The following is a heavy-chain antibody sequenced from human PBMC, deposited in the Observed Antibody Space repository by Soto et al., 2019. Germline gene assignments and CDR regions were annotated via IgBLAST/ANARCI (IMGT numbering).Heavy chain of an antibody. CDR1: GFTFSSYA. J-gene: IGHJ2*01. V-gene: IGHV3-30-3*01. CDR3: ARPDGYNYSWYFDL. Sequence: QVQLVESGGGVVQPGRSLRLSCAASGFTFSSYAMHWVRLAPGKGLEWVAVISYDGSNKYYADSVKGRFTISRDNSKNTLYLQMNSLRAEDTAVYYCARPDGYNYSWYFDLWGRGTLVTVSS. CDR2: ISYDGSNK. D-gene: IGHD5-12*01.